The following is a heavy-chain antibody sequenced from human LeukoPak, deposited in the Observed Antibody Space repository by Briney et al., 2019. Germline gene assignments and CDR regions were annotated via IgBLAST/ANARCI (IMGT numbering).Heavy chain of an antibody. J-gene: IGHJ4*01. Sequence: GRSLRLSCAASGFTFSSYAMHWVRQAPGKGLEWVSTLSGSGITTYYADSVTGRFTISRDNSKNTLYLQMNSLRAEDTAVYYCAKGIYSSGWSYFDYWGHGTLVTVSS. CDR2: LSGSGITT. D-gene: IGHD6-19*01. CDR3: AKGIYSSGWSYFDY. V-gene: IGHV3-23*01. CDR1: GFTFSSYA.